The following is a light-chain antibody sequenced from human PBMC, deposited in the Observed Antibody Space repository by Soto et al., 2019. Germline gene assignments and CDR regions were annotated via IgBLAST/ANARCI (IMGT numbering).Light chain of an antibody. V-gene: IGKV1-5*03. J-gene: IGKJ1*01. Sequence: DIQMTQSPSTLSASVGDRVSITCRGSQSIDSWLAWYQQKPGKAPKLLIYKAYILESGVPSRFSGSGSGKEYTRTISSLQPDDVATYYCQQYNGYWTFGQGTKVEIK. CDR3: QQYNGYWT. CDR1: QSIDSW. CDR2: KAY.